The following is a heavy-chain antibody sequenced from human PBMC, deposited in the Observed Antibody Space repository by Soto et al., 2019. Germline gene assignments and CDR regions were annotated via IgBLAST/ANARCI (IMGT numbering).Heavy chain of an antibody. CDR1: GGSISSSSYY. V-gene: IGHV4-39*01. CDR3: ASTPPGFDI. Sequence: QLQLQESGPGLVKPSETLSLTCTVSGGSISSSSYYWGWIRQPPGKGLEWIGSIYYSESTYYNPSHKCRVPIAEDTSKDQYSLKLSSVTAAGTAVYYCASTPPGFDIWGQGTMVTVSS. J-gene: IGHJ3*02. D-gene: IGHD3-10*01. CDR2: IYYSEST.